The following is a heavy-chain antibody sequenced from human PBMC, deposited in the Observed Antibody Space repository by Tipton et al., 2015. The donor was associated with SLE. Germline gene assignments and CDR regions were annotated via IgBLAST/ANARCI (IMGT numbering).Heavy chain of an antibody. V-gene: IGHV3-33*01. CDR1: GFTFSSYG. Sequence: SGFTFSSYGMHWVRQAPGKGLEWVAVIWYDGSNKYYADSVKGRFTISRDNSKNTLYLQMNSLRAEDTAVYYCARSKWLVRGDYFDYWGQGTLVTVSS. J-gene: IGHJ4*02. CDR2: IWYDGSNK. D-gene: IGHD6-19*01. CDR3: ARSKWLVRGDYFDY.